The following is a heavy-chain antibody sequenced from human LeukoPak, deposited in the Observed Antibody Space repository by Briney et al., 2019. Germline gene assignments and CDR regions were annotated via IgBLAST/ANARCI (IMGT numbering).Heavy chain of an antibody. CDR1: GFSFSSYR. V-gene: IGHV3-21*06. D-gene: IGHD1-7*01. CDR3: AKDPAAGTTGDWGYFDY. CDR2: VSNSGDYI. J-gene: IGHJ4*02. Sequence: GGSLRLSCAASGFSFSSYRMNWVRQAPGKGLEWVSSVSNSGDYIHYADSVKGRFTISRDNSKNSLYLQMNSLRAEDTAVYYCAKDPAAGTTGDWGYFDYWGQGTLVTVSS.